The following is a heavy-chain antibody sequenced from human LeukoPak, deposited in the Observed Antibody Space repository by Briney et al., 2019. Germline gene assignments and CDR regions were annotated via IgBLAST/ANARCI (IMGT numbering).Heavy chain of an antibody. D-gene: IGHD6-13*01. CDR3: ARDPILSRIWWYSSSWYNWFDP. J-gene: IGHJ5*02. Sequence: HPGGSLRLSCAASGFTFSSYGMHWVRQAPGKGLEWVAVIWYDGSNKYYADSVKGRFTISRDNSKNTLYLQMNSLRAEDTAVYYCARDPILSRIWWYSSSWYNWFDPWGQGTLVTVSS. CDR1: GFTFSSYG. V-gene: IGHV3-33*01. CDR2: IWYDGSNK.